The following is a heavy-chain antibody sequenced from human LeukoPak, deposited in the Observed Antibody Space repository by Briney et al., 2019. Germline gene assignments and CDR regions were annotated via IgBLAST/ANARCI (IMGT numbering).Heavy chain of an antibody. J-gene: IGHJ3*02. CDR2: IYYSGST. CDR1: GGSISSYY. CDR3: ASSMVTTDAFDI. V-gene: IGHV4-59*01. Sequence: PSETLSLTCTVSGGSISSYYWSWIRQPPGKGLEWIGYIYYSGSTNYNPSLKSRVTISVDTSKNQFSLKLSSVTAADTGVYYCASSMVTTDAFDIWSQGTMVTVSS. D-gene: IGHD3-10*01.